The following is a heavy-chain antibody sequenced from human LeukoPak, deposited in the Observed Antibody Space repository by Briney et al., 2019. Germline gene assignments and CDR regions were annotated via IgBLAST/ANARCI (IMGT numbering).Heavy chain of an antibody. CDR1: VYTLTELS. J-gene: IGHJ3*02. CDR2: FDPEDGET. V-gene: IGHV1-24*01. Sequence: ASVNVSCKVSVYTLTELSMHWVRQPPGKGLEWVGGFDPEDGETIYAQKFQGRVTMTEDTSTDTAYMELSSLRSEHTAVYYCATEFDILTGVDAFDIWGQGTMVTVSS. CDR3: ATEFDILTGVDAFDI. D-gene: IGHD3-9*01.